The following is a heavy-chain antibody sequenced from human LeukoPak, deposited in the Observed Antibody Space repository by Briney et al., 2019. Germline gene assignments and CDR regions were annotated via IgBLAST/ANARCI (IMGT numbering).Heavy chain of an antibody. CDR3: AKDAAGPEY. CDR2: ISAGGGDT. V-gene: IGHV3-23*01. Sequence: GGSLRLSCVVSGLTFSRYSMSWVRQAPGKGLEWVSGISAGGGDTWCPDSVEGRFTISRDNSKNTLFLQMNSLRVEDTAIYYCAKDAAGPEYWGQGTRVTVSS. J-gene: IGHJ4*02. D-gene: IGHD6-13*01. CDR1: GLTFSRYS.